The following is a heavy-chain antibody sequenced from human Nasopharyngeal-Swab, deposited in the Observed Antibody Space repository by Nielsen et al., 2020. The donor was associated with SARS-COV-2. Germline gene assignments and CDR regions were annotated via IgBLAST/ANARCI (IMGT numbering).Heavy chain of an antibody. Sequence: WIRQPPGKGLEWVGFIRSKAYGGTTEYAASVKGRFTISRDDSKSIAYLQMNSLKTEDTAVYYCTRDDSIAVAGVGYYYYGMDVWGQGTTVTVS. CDR2: IRSKAYGGTT. CDR3: TRDDSIAVAGVGYYYYGMDV. V-gene: IGHV3-49*02. J-gene: IGHJ6*02. D-gene: IGHD6-19*01.